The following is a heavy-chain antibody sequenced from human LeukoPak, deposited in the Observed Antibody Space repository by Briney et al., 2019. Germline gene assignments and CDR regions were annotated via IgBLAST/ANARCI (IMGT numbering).Heavy chain of an antibody. J-gene: IGHJ3*02. D-gene: IGHD6-6*01. CDR1: GFTFSSYS. Sequence: GTSLRLSCEASGFTFSSYSMNWVRQAPGKGLEWVSSISSGSTYVYYADSVQGRFTISRDNAQSSMYLQMNSLRAEDTAVYYCGRVGGRSKAAKGDAFDIWGQGTMVVVSS. V-gene: IGHV3-21*01. CDR3: GRVGGRSKAAKGDAFDI. CDR2: ISSGSTYV.